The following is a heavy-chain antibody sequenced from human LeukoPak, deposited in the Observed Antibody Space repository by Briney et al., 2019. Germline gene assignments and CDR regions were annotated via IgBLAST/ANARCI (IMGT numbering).Heavy chain of an antibody. CDR1: GFTFSNYG. Sequence: GGSLRLSCAASGFTFSNYGMSWVRQAPGKGLEWVSAISGSGGRTYHTDSVKGRFTISRDNSKNTLYLQMNSLRAEDTAVYYCAKGRGIRGSYFDYWGQGTLVTVSS. V-gene: IGHV3-23*01. J-gene: IGHJ4*02. CDR2: ISGSGGRT. CDR3: AKGRGIRGSYFDY. D-gene: IGHD1-26*01.